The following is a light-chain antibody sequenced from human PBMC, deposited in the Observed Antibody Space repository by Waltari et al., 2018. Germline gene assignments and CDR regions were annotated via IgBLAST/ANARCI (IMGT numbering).Light chain of an antibody. Sequence: QSALTQPASVSGSPGQSITISCPGASSDVGTYNYVSWYQQYPGKAPKLMIYDVSNRPSGVSNRFSGSKSGSTASLTISGLQAEDEAGYYCSSYTSSSTLVFGGGTKLTVL. V-gene: IGLV2-14*01. CDR2: DVS. CDR3: SSYTSSSTLV. CDR1: SSDVGTYNY. J-gene: IGLJ2*01.